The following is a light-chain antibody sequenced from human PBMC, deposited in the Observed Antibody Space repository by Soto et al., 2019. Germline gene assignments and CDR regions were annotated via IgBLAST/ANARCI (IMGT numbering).Light chain of an antibody. J-gene: IGKJ1*01. CDR1: QSITGN. CDR3: HQRQSWPRT. CDR2: DAS. Sequence: DIVMTQSPATLSVSPGEGATLSCRASQSITGNLTWYQQKPGQAPRLLIYDASTRATGIPARFSGSGSGTEFTLTISSLQSEDFAVYYCHQRQSWPRTFGQGTKVDIK. V-gene: IGKV3-15*01.